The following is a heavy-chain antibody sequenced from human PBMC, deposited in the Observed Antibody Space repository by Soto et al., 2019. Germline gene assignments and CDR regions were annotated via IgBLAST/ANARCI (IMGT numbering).Heavy chain of an antibody. D-gene: IGHD6-13*01. CDR3: ARDVQQLASY. CDR1: GFTFSDYY. V-gene: IGHV3-11*06. CDR2: ISGTSSYI. Sequence: GGSLRLSCAGSGFTFSDYYMSWIRQAPGKGLEWVSYISGTSSYINYADSVKGRFTISRDNAKNSLYLQMNSLRAEDTAVYYCARDVQQLASYWGQGTLVTVSS. J-gene: IGHJ4*02.